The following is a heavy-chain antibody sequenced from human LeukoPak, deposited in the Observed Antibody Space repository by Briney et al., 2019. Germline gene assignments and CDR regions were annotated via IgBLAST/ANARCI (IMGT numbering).Heavy chain of an antibody. V-gene: IGHV3-48*01. J-gene: IGHJ6*03. CDR2: ISSSSSTI. D-gene: IGHD6-6*01. Sequence: PGGSLRLSCAASGFTFSSYSMNWVRQAPGKGLEWVSYISSSSSTIYYADSVKGRFTISRDNAKNSLYLQMNSLRAEDTAVYYCAKSIAARTGYYYYMDVWGKGTTVTVSS. CDR3: AKSIAARTGYYYYMDV. CDR1: GFTFSSYS.